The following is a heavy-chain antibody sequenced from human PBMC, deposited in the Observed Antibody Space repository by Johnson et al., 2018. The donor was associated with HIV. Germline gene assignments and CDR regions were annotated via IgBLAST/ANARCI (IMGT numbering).Heavy chain of an antibody. CDR3: ARGSSGSFDL. D-gene: IGHD6-6*01. V-gene: IGHV3-66*01. CDR1: GFTFSSNY. CDR2: IYTGSDST. Sequence: VQLVESGGGLVQPGGSLRLSCAASGFTFSSNYMSWVRQAPGKGLEWVSVIYTGSDSTSYTDSVKDRFTISRDSSKNAVYLQMSSLRAEDTALYYCARGSSGSFDLWGRGTMVTVSS. J-gene: IGHJ3*01.